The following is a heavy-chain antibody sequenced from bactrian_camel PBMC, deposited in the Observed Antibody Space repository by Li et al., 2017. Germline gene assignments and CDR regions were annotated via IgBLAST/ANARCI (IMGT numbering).Heavy chain of an antibody. Sequence: HVQLVESGGDLVQPGGSLRLSCAASGFIFSSYWMYWVRQAPGKRLEWVSGIRTDGSNYYTDSVKGRFTISRDNAKNTVYLQMNSLKSEDTALYYCATSFGGVIWCDFSYWGQGTQVTVS. CDR1: GFIFSSYW. CDR3: ATSFGGVIWCDFSY. J-gene: IGHJ6*01. CDR2: IRTDGSN. V-gene: IGHV3S6*01. D-gene: IGHD3*01.